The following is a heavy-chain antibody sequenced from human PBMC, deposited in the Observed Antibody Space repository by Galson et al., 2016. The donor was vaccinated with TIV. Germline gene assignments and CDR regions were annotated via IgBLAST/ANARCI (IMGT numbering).Heavy chain of an antibody. V-gene: IGHV3-23*01. CDR1: GFTFSTYA. J-gene: IGHJ6*02. D-gene: IGHD3-10*01. CDR2: ISGSGATT. Sequence: SLRLSCAASGFTFSTYAMTRVRQAPGKGLEWVSAISGSGATTYYADSVKGRFTISRDNSKNTLYVQMNSLRAEDTAVYYCAKVPSSGFSYYYGWDVWGQGTTVTVS. CDR3: AKVPSSGFSYYYGWDV.